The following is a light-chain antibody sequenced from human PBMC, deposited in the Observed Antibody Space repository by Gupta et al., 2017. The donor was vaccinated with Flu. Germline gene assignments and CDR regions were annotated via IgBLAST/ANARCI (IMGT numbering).Light chain of an antibody. CDR3: CSYAGGPWV. Sequence: QSALTQPRSVFGSPGQSATISCTGTSSDVGSYNDVSCYQKQPGKDPKLMIYDVSNWPSGVPDRFSGSKSGNTASLTISGLQAEDEADYYCCSYAGGPWVFGGGTKLTVL. CDR1: SSDVGSYND. J-gene: IGLJ3*02. CDR2: DVS. V-gene: IGLV2-11*01.